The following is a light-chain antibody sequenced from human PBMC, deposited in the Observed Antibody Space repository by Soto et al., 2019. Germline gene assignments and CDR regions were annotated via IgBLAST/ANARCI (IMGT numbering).Light chain of an antibody. CDR1: SSDVGGYNY. Sequence: QSVLTQPASVSGSPGQSITISCTGTSSDVGGYNYVSWYQQHPGKAPKLMIYEVSNRPSGVSNRFSGSKSGNTASLTISGVQAEDEADYYCSSYTGSSTLVFGTGTKLTVL. CDR2: EVS. V-gene: IGLV2-14*01. J-gene: IGLJ1*01. CDR3: SSYTGSSTLV.